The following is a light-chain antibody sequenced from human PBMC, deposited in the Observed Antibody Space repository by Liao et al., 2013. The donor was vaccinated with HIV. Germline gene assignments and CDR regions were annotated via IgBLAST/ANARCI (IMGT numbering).Light chain of an antibody. CDR1: KLEDKF. Sequence: SYELTQPPSMSVSPGQTASITCSGDKLEDKFVCWFQQKPGQSPVLVIYQDSKRPSGIPERFSGSSSGTTVTLTISGVQAEDEADYFCQSADSSGTYVVFGGGTKLTVL. V-gene: IGLV3-25*03. CDR3: QSADSSGTYVV. J-gene: IGLJ3*02. CDR2: QDS.